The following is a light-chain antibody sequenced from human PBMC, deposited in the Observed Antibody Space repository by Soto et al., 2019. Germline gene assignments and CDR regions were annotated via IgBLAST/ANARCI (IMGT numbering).Light chain of an antibody. CDR2: GAS. J-gene: IGKJ1*01. Sequence: EIVMTQSPATLSVSPGERATLSCRASQSVSSSLAWYQQKPGQAPTLLIYGASTRATGVPARFSGSVSGTEFTLTISSLQSEDFAVYYCQQYNNWPRTFGRGTKVEVQ. CDR1: QSVSSS. CDR3: QQYNNWPRT. V-gene: IGKV3-15*01.